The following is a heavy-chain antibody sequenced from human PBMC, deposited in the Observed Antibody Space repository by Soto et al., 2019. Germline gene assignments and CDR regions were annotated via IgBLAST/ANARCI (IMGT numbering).Heavy chain of an antibody. CDR1: GGSISRGGYY. J-gene: IGHJ6*02. CDR2: IYYSGST. Sequence: SETLSLTCTVSGGSISRGGYYWIWIRQHPGKGLEWIGYIYYSGSTYYNPSLKSRVTISVDTSKNQFSLKLSSVTAADTAVYYCARSARLLRYFDWLPDWDYYGMDVWGQGTTVTVSS. V-gene: IGHV4-31*03. D-gene: IGHD3-9*01. CDR3: ARSARLLRYFDWLPDWDYYGMDV.